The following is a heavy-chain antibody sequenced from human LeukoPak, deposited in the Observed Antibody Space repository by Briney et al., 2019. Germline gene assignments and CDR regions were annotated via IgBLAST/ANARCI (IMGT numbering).Heavy chain of an antibody. CDR2: INPDGSIR. D-gene: IGHD1-26*01. V-gene: IGHV3-74*03. Sequence: GGSLRLSCAASGLTFITYWMQWVRQAPGKGLAWVTRINPDGSIRTYADSVQGRVTISRDTAKDTLFLQMNSLRAEDTAVYYCAREARVGGALQYWGQGTPVTVSS. CDR3: AREARVGGALQY. J-gene: IGHJ4*02. CDR1: GLTFITYW.